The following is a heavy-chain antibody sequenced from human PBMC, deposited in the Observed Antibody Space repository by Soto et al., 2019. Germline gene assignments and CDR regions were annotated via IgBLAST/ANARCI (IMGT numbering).Heavy chain of an antibody. D-gene: IGHD3-3*01. Sequence: SVKVSCKASGGTFSSYAISWVRQAPGQGLEWMGGIIPIFGTANYAQKFQGRVTITADESTSTAYMELSSLRSEDTAVYYCARGQRITIFGVVPLGNYGMDVWGQGTTVTVSS. CDR1: GGTFSSYA. V-gene: IGHV1-69*13. J-gene: IGHJ6*02. CDR3: ARGQRITIFGVVPLGNYGMDV. CDR2: IIPIFGTA.